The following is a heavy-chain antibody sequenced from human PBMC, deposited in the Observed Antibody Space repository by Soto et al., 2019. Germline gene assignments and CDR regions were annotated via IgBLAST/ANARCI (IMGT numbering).Heavy chain of an antibody. CDR1: GYTFTAFY. J-gene: IGHJ6*02. V-gene: IGHV1-2*02. CDR2: INPRSGGT. D-gene: IGHD5-12*01. CDR3: ARVRPGVATIDYYYYGMDV. Sequence: QVQLMQSGAGVNKPGASVKVSCKTSGYTFTAFYIHWVRQAPGQGLEWMGWINPRSGGTYVAQKYQGRVTVTRDAAVTTAYMELSSLRSEDTAVYYCARVRPGVATIDYYYYGMDVWGQGTTVTVSS.